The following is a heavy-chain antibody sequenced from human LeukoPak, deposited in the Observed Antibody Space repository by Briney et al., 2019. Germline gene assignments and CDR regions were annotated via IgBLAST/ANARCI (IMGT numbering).Heavy chain of an antibody. CDR2: IRSKAYGGTT. D-gene: IGHD3-22*01. Sequence: PGGSLRLSCTASGFTFGDYAMSWVRQAPGKGLEWVGFIRSKAYGGTTEYAASVKGRFTISRDDSKSIAYLQMNSLKTEDTAVYYCTRGRTTMTDDAFDIWGQGTMVTVSS. J-gene: IGHJ3*02. V-gene: IGHV3-49*04. CDR1: GFTFGDYA. CDR3: TRGRTTMTDDAFDI.